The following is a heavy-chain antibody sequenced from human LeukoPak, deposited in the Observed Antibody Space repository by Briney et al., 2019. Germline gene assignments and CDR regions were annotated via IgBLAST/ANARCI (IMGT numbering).Heavy chain of an antibody. Sequence: PGGSLRLSCAASGFTFSSYEMNWVRQAPGKGLEWVSYISSSGSTIYYADSVKGRFTISRDNAKNSLYLQMNSLRAEDTAVYSCARVREPSYVWGREDNWFDPWGQGTLVTVSS. CDR3: ARVREPSYVWGREDNWFDP. CDR2: ISSSGSTI. J-gene: IGHJ5*02. CDR1: GFTFSSYE. V-gene: IGHV3-48*03. D-gene: IGHD3-16*01.